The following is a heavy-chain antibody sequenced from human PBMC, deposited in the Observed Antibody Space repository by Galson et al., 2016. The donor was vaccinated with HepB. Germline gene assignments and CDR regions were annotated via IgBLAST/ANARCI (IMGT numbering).Heavy chain of an antibody. CDR1: GFLFGNYG. V-gene: IGHV1-18*04. J-gene: IGHJ4*02. CDR2: ISAYNGNT. CDR3: AREEYLRDPLEY. D-gene: IGHD5/OR15-5a*01. Sequence: SVKVSCKASGFLFGNYGFSWVRQTPGQGLEWMGWISAYNGNTNYAQKFQGRITMTTDTSTSTAYMELSSLKSDDTAIYYCAREEYLRDPLEYWGQGTPVTVS.